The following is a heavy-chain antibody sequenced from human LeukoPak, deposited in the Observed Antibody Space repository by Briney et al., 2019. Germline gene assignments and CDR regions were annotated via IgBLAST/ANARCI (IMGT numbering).Heavy chain of an antibody. CDR3: ARDRGVVVPAASDY. J-gene: IGHJ4*02. CDR1: GYTFTSHG. CDR2: ISAYNGNT. Sequence: ASVKVSCKASGYTFTSHGISWVRQAPGQGLEWMGWISAYNGNTNYAQKLQGRVTMTTDTSTSTAYMELRSLRSDDTAVYYCARDRGVVVPAASDYWGQGTLVTVSS. D-gene: IGHD2-2*01. V-gene: IGHV1-18*01.